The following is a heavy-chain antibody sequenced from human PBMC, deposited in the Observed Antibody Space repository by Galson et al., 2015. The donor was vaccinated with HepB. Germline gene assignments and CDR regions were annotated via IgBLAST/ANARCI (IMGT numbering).Heavy chain of an antibody. CDR3: ARDFVIVVVTANHDAFEI. Sequence: SLRLSCAASGFTFSSYAMHWVRQAPGKGLEWVAVISYDGSNKYYADSVRGRFTISRDNSKNTLYLQMNSLRAEDTAVYYCARDFVIVVVTANHDAFEIWGQGTMVTVPS. CDR2: ISYDGSNK. J-gene: IGHJ3*02. V-gene: IGHV3-30*04. D-gene: IGHD2-21*02. CDR1: GFTFSSYA.